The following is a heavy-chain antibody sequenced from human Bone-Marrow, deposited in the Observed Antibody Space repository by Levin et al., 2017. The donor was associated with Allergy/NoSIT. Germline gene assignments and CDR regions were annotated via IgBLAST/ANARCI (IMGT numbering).Heavy chain of an antibody. CDR1: GGTLTNYA. CDR2: FIPVMDIT. V-gene: IGHV1-69*10. J-gene: IGHJ4*02. D-gene: IGHD6-25*01. Sequence: SVKVSCKASGGTLTNYAINWVRQAPGQGLEWMGAFIPVMDITRSPPPFPCRVTISADESRNTGYLEMSGLTSEDTAVYFCARDLGAASPIEYWGQGTLVTVSS. CDR3: ARDLGAASPIEY.